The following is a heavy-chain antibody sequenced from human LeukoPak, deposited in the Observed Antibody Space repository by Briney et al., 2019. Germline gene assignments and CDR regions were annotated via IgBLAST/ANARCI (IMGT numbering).Heavy chain of an antibody. CDR1: GGSISSNSYY. Sequence: PSETLSLTCTVSGGSISSNSYYWGWIRQPPGKGLEWIGSIYYSGRTYYNPSLKSRVTMSVDTSKNHFSLKLSSVTAADTAVYYCARRQVGLRRDLWFDPWGQGTLVTVSS. J-gene: IGHJ5*02. CDR2: IYYSGRT. V-gene: IGHV4-39*02. CDR3: ARRQVGLRRDLWFDP.